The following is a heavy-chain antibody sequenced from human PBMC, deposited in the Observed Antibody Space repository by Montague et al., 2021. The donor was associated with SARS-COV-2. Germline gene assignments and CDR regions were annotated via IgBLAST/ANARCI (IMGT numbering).Heavy chain of an antibody. CDR1: GFTFSSYA. D-gene: IGHD4-17*01. V-gene: IGHV3-23*03. CDR3: ATTTGLGS. CDR2: IYSGGSGT. J-gene: IGHJ5*02. Sequence: SLRLSCAASGFTFSSYAMSWVRQVPGKGLEWVSVIYSGGSGTYYADSVKGRFTISRDNSKNTLYLQMNSLRAEDTAVYYCATTTGLGSWGQGTLVTVSS.